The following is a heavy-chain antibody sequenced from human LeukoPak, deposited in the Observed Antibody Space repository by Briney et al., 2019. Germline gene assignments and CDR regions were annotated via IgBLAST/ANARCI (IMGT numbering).Heavy chain of an antibody. CDR3: ARSGEIAVADVYWFDP. V-gene: IGHV3-11*01. Sequence: PGGSLRLSCAASGFTFSDYFMSWIRQAPGKGLVWASYISSSGSTIYYADSVKGRFTISRDNAKNSLYLQMNSLRAEDTAVYYCARSGEIAVADVYWFDPWGQGTLVTVSS. D-gene: IGHD6-19*01. CDR1: GFTFSDYF. J-gene: IGHJ5*02. CDR2: ISSSGSTI.